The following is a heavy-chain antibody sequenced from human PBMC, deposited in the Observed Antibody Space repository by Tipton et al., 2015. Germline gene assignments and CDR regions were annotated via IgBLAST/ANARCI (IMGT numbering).Heavy chain of an antibody. D-gene: IGHD6-19*01. V-gene: IGHV1-18*01. CDR2: ISAYSGNT. CDR1: GYTFTNYG. Sequence: QLVQSGAEVRKPGASVKVSCKASGYTFTNYGITWVRQAPGQGLEWMGWISAYSGNTNYAQRFQGRVTMTSDTSTNTAYMELRSLRFDDTAVYYCARGDSSGPDYWGQGTLVTVSS. J-gene: IGHJ4*02. CDR3: ARGDSSGPDY.